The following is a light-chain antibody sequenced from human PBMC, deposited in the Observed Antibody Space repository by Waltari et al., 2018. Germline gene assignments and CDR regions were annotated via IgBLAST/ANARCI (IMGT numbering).Light chain of an antibody. CDR2: GAS. CDR1: QGVSSTY. V-gene: IGKV3-20*01. Sequence: IVLTQSPGTLSLSPGERATLSCRASQGVSSTYLAPYQQKPGQAPRRLIYGASTSATGIPDRFSGSGSGTDFTLTISRLEPEDFAVYYCQQYGSSPRLTFGGGTKVQIK. CDR3: QQYGSSPRLT. J-gene: IGKJ4*01.